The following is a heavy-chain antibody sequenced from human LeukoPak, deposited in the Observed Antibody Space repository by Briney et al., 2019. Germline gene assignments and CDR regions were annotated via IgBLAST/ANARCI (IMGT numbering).Heavy chain of an antibody. CDR1: GGSFSGYY. CDR2: INHSGST. Sequence: NPSETLSLTCAVYGGSFSGYYWSWIRQPPGKGLEWIGEINHSGSTNYNPSLKSRVTISVDTSKSQFSLKLSSVTAADTAVYYCARRSFRIAAAKRWGFDPWGQGTLVTVSS. CDR3: ARRSFRIAAAKRWGFDP. J-gene: IGHJ5*02. V-gene: IGHV4-34*01. D-gene: IGHD6-13*01.